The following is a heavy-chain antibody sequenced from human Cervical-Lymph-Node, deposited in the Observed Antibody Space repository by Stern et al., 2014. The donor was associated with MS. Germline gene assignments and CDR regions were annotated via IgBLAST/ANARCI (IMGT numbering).Heavy chain of an antibody. CDR1: GDSINSGSFY. CDR3: ASGYRFFDY. J-gene: IGHJ4*02. V-gene: IGHV4-61*02. D-gene: IGHD5-18*01. Sequence: QVQLQESGPGLVKPSQTLSLTCTVSGDSINSGSFYWSWIRQPAGKGLEWIGRIWPSGSAFSFPPLQSRAALPIDTSTNQFSLKLTSVAAADTAIYFCASGYRFFDYWGQGILVTVSS. CDR2: IWPSGSA.